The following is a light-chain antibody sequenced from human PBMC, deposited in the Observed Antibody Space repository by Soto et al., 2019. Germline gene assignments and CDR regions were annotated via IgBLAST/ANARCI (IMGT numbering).Light chain of an antibody. CDR3: QQYYSTPPYT. J-gene: IGKJ2*01. CDR2: WAS. Sequence: DIVMTQSPDSLAVSLGERATINCKSSQSVLYSSNNKNYLAWYQQKPGQPPKLLIYWASTRESGVPDRFSGSGSMTDFTLTISSLQAEDVAVYYCQQYYSTPPYTFGQGTKLEIK. V-gene: IGKV4-1*01. CDR1: QSVLYSSNNKNY.